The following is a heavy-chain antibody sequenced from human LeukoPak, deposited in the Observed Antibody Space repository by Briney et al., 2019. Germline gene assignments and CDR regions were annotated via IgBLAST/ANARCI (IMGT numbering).Heavy chain of an antibody. Sequence: PSETLSLTCTVSGGSISSYYWSWIRQPAGKGLEWIGRIYTSGSTNYNPSLKSRVTMSVDTSKNQFSLKLSSVTAADTAVYYCARHSKEQLGEIYFDYWGQGTLVTVSS. V-gene: IGHV4-4*07. CDR2: IYTSGST. CDR1: GGSISSYY. J-gene: IGHJ4*02. CDR3: ARHSKEQLGEIYFDY. D-gene: IGHD1-1*01.